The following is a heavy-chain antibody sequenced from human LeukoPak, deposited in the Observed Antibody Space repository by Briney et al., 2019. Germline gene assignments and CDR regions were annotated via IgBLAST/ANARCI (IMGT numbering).Heavy chain of an antibody. CDR2: INHSGST. Sequence: SETLSLTCAVYGGSFSGYYWSWIRQPPGKGLEWIGEINHSGSTNYNPSLKSRVTVSVDTSKNQFSLKLSSVTAADTAVYYCARGLQDRSGYWAAFDIWGQGTMVTVSS. CDR3: ARGLQDRSGYWAAFDI. CDR1: GGSFSGYY. D-gene: IGHD3-22*01. J-gene: IGHJ3*02. V-gene: IGHV4-34*01.